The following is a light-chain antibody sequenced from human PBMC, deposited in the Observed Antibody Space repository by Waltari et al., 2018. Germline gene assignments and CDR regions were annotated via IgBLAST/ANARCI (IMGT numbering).Light chain of an antibody. V-gene: IGLV2-11*01. Sequence: QSALTQPRSVSGSPGQSVTIPCTGTSSDVGDSYYVSWYQQNPGKAPKLMIYDVNNRPSGVHSRFSGSKSGNTASLTISGLQPGDEADYYCSSYAGSSTLVFGGGTKLTVL. CDR1: SSDVGDSYY. CDR2: DVN. CDR3: SSYAGSSTLV. J-gene: IGLJ3*02.